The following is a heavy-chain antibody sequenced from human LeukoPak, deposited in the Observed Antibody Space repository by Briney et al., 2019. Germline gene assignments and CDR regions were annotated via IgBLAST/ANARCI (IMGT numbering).Heavy chain of an antibody. J-gene: IGHJ6*03. CDR2: IYYSGST. CDR3: ASQYSSSWYSYGGSSYYCMDV. Sequence: PSETLSLTCTVSGGSISSSSYYWGWIRQPPGKGLEWIGSIYYSGSTYYNPSLKSRVTISVDTSKNQFSLKLSSVTAADTAVYYCASQYSSSWYSYGGSSYYCMDVWGKGTTVTVSS. V-gene: IGHV4-39*01. CDR1: GGSISSSSYY. D-gene: IGHD6-13*01.